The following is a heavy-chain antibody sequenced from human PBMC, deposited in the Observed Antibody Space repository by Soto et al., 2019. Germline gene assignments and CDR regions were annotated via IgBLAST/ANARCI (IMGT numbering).Heavy chain of an antibody. Sequence: PGESLKISCKGSGYSFTSYWICWVRQMPGKGLEWMGIIYPGDSDTRYSPSFQGQVTISADKSISTAYLQWSSLKASDTAMYYCARHGTDSNYYYYYYMDVWGKGTTVTVSS. CDR1: GYSFTSYW. CDR3: ARHGTDSNYYYYYYMDV. J-gene: IGHJ6*03. D-gene: IGHD4-4*01. CDR2: IYPGDSDT. V-gene: IGHV5-51*01.